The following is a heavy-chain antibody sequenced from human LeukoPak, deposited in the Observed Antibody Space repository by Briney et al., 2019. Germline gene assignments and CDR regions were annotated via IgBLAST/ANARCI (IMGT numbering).Heavy chain of an antibody. D-gene: IGHD3-10*01. CDR3: AREDFGVDY. CDR1: GLTFNSYY. V-gene: IGHV3-74*01. J-gene: IGHJ4*02. Sequence: GGSLRLSCAASGLTFNSYYMNWVRQAPGKGLVWVSRINRDGSDTIYADSVKGRFTISRDNAKNTLFLQMNSLRAEDTAVYYCAREDFGVDYWGQGTLVTVSS. CDR2: INRDGSDT.